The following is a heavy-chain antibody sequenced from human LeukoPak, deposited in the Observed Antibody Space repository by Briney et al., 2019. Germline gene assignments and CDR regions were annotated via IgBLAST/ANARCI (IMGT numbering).Heavy chain of an antibody. CDR3: ARVEVYCSSTSCYLGYNWFDP. CDR1: GYTFTSYD. V-gene: IGHV1-8*01. CDR2: MNPNSGNT. D-gene: IGHD2-2*01. Sequence: GASVKVSCKASGYTFTSYDIKWGGQATGQGLGWRGWMNPNSGNTGYAQKFQGRGTMTRNTAISTAYMALSSLRSEDTAVYYCARVEVYCSSTSCYLGYNWFDPWGQGTLVTVSS. J-gene: IGHJ5*02.